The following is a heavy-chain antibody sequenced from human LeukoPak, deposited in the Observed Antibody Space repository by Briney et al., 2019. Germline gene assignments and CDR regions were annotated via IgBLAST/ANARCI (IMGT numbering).Heavy chain of an antibody. V-gene: IGHV3-23*01. Sequence: GGSLRLSCAASGFTFSSYAMSWVRQAPGKGLEWVSAISGSGGSTYYADSVKGRITISRDNSKNTLYLQMNSLRAEDTAVYYCAKESSWYGDYYYYGMDVWGQGTTVTVSS. J-gene: IGHJ6*02. CDR3: AKESSWYGDYYYYGMDV. CDR2: ISGSGGST. CDR1: GFTFSSYA. D-gene: IGHD6-13*01.